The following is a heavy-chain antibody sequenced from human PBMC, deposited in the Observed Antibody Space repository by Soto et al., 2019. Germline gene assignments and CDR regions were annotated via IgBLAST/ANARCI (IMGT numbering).Heavy chain of an antibody. CDR1: GGSMSSGGYY. CDR3: ARRYYDSSGYIGVNWFDP. Sequence: TLSLTCTVSGGSMSSGGYYWSWIRQHPGKGLEWIGYIYYSGSTYYNPSLKSRVTISVDTSKNQFSLKLSSVTAADTAVYYCARRYYDSSGYIGVNWFDPWGQGTLVTVSS. CDR2: IYYSGST. J-gene: IGHJ5*02. D-gene: IGHD3-22*01. V-gene: IGHV4-31*03.